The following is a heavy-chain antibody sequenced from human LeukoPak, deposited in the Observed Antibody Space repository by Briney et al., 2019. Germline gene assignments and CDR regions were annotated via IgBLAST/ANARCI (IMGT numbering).Heavy chain of an antibody. CDR3: AKAKGSLWFGEFDS. Sequence: PGGSLRLSCAASGFTFSSYWMSWVRQAPGKGLEWVSSISGSSDSTYYPDSMKGRFTISRDSSKDTLYLQMNSLRTEDTAIYYCAKAKGSLWFGEFDSWGQGTLVTVAS. D-gene: IGHD3-10*01. J-gene: IGHJ4*02. V-gene: IGHV3-23*01. CDR1: GFTFSSYW. CDR2: ISGSSDST.